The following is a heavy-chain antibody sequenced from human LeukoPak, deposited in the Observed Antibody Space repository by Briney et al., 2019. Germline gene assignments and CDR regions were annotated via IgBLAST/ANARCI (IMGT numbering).Heavy chain of an antibody. J-gene: IGHJ4*02. V-gene: IGHV1-2*02. CDR3: ARAEDYYDSSGYYVRY. D-gene: IGHD3-22*01. Sequence: GASVKVSCKASGYTFTGYYMHWVRQAPGQGLEWMGWINPNSGGTNYAQKLQGRVTMTRDTSISTAYMELSRLRSDDTAVYYCARAEDYYDSSGYYVRYWGQGTLVTVSS. CDR2: INPNSGGT. CDR1: GYTFTGYY.